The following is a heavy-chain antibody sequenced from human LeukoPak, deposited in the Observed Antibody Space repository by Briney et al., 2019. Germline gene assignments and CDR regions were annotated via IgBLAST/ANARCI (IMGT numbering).Heavy chain of an antibody. CDR2: ISSSSSYI. V-gene: IGHV3-21*01. CDR3: ARDYYDSSGFDY. Sequence: GGSLRLSCAASGFTFSSYAMSWVRQAPGKGLEWVSSISSSSSYIYYADSVKGRFTISRDNAKNSLYLQMNSLRAEDTAVYYCARDYYDSSGFDYWGQGTLVTVSS. CDR1: GFTFSSYA. J-gene: IGHJ4*02. D-gene: IGHD3-22*01.